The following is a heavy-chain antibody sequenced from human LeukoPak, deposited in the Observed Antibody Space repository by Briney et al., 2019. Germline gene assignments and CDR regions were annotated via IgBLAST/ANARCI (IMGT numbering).Heavy chain of an antibody. D-gene: IGHD6-6*01. V-gene: IGHV1-2*02. Sequence: ASVKVSCKASGYTFTGYYMHWVRQAPGQGLEWMGWINPNSGGTNYAQKFQGRATMTRDTSISTAYMELSRLRSDDTAVYYCARVSSRTSIAARYWGQGTLVTVSS. CDR3: ARVSSRTSIAARY. CDR2: INPNSGGT. CDR1: GYTFTGYY. J-gene: IGHJ4*02.